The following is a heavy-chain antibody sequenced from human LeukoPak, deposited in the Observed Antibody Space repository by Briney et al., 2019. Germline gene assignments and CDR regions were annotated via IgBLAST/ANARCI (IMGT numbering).Heavy chain of an antibody. CDR1: RVTFSDYY. CDR3: ARASSGSYPETDY. V-gene: IGHV3-11*04. Sequence: GGSLRLSCALSRVTFSDYYMSWIRQAPGKGLEWVSYISGSGSTIYYADSVKGRFTISRDNAKNSLYLQMNSLRVEDTAVYYCARASSGSYPETDYWGQGTLVTVSS. J-gene: IGHJ4*02. D-gene: IGHD1-26*01. CDR2: ISGSGSTI.